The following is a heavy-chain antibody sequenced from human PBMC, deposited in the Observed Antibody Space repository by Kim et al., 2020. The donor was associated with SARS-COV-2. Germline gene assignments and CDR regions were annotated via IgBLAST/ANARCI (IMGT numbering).Heavy chain of an antibody. CDR1: GGTFSSYA. CDR3: ARSRYYYDSSGYYIDYYGMDV. D-gene: IGHD3-22*01. V-gene: IGHV1-69*04. J-gene: IGHJ6*02. CDR2: IFPILGIA. Sequence: SVKVSCKASGGTFSSYAISWVRQAPGQGLEWMGRIFPILGIANYAQKFQGRVTITADKSTSTAYMELSSLRSEDTAVYYCARSRYYYDSSGYYIDYYGMDVWGQGTTVTVSS.